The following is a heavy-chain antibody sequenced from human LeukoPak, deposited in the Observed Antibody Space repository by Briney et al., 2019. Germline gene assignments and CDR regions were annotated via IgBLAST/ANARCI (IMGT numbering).Heavy chain of an antibody. J-gene: IGHJ4*02. CDR2: ISYDGSNK. CDR1: GFTFSDHY. V-gene: IGHV3-30-3*01. D-gene: IGHD4-17*01. Sequence: GGSLRLSCAASGFTFSDHYMDWVRQAPGKGLEWVAVISYDGSNKYYADSVKGRFTISRDNSKNTLFLQMNSLRAEDTAVYYCARDRRDYGDLPFDYWGQGTLVTVSS. CDR3: ARDRRDYGDLPFDY.